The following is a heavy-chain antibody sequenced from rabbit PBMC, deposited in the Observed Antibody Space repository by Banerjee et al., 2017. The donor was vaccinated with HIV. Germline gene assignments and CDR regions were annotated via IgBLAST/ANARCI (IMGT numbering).Heavy chain of an antibody. CDR3: ARGDSPAGAGFNL. J-gene: IGHJ4*01. Sequence: QSLEESGGGLVKPGGTLTLTCTASGFTLSSYWMCWVRQAPGKGLEWIACIYAGSSGSTYYASWAKGRFTISKTSSTTVTLQMTSLTAADTATYFCARGDSPAGAGFNLWGQGTLVTVS. CDR2: IYAGSSGST. CDR1: GFTLSSYW. V-gene: IGHV1S40*01. D-gene: IGHD4-2*01.